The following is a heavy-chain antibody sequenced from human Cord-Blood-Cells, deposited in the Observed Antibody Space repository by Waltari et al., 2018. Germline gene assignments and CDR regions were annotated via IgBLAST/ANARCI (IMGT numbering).Heavy chain of an antibody. Sequence: QVQLVQSGAEVKKPGASVKVSCKASGYTFTGYYMHWVRQAPGQGLEWMGWSNPNSGGTNYAQKCQGRVTMTRDTSISTAYMELSRLRSDDTAVYYCARGPPKSKLGGRPFDYWGQGTLVTVSS. CDR3: ARGPPKSKLGGRPFDY. J-gene: IGHJ4*02. V-gene: IGHV1-2*02. CDR2: SNPNSGGT. D-gene: IGHD7-27*01. CDR1: GYTFTGYY.